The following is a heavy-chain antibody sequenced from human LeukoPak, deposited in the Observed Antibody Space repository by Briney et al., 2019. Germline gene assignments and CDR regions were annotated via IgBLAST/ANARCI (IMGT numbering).Heavy chain of an antibody. CDR2: IIVSGGST. V-gene: IGHV3-23*01. Sequence: GGSLRLSCAASGFTFSDYYMSWIRQAPGKGLEWVSAIIVSGGSTYYADSVKGRFTISRDNSKNTLYLQMNSLRAEDTAVYYCAKRGYLDYWGQGTLVTVSS. D-gene: IGHD5-12*01. CDR3: AKRGYLDY. CDR1: GFTFSDYY. J-gene: IGHJ4*02.